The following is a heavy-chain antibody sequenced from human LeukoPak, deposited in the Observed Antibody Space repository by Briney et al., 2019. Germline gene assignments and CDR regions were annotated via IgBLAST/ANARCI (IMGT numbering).Heavy chain of an antibody. V-gene: IGHV3-23*01. CDR1: GFTFSSHG. CDR2: ISPSGGIT. Sequence: GGTLRLSCAASGFTFSSHGMNWVRQAPGKGLEWVSGISPSGGITYYTDSVKGRFTISRDNSKNTVSLQMNSLRGEDTAVYYCAKSLDYGGNRARLDFWGQGTLVTVSS. J-gene: IGHJ4*02. D-gene: IGHD4-23*01. CDR3: AKSLDYGGNRARLDF.